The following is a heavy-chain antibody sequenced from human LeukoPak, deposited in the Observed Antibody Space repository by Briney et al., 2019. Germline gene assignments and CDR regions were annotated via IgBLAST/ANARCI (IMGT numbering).Heavy chain of an antibody. CDR2: ISGAGGTT. CDR1: GFTFSTFD. CDR3: AKASEFDSSGFPIDVTDC. J-gene: IGHJ4*01. Sequence: PGGSLRLSCAASGFTFSTFDMSWVRQAPGKGLQWVSTISGAGGTTLFADSVKGRFSISRDNSNNKVFLQMNSLRVEDTAVYYCAKASEFDSSGFPIDVTDCCSQGLLVSVAS. V-gene: IGHV3-23*01. D-gene: IGHD3-22*01.